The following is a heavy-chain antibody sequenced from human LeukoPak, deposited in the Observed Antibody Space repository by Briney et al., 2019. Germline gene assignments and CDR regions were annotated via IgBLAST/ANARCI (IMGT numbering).Heavy chain of an antibody. CDR3: AREVSLVGAVDY. CDR1: GYTFTGYY. V-gene: IGHV1-2*02. CDR2: INPNSGGT. D-gene: IGHD1-26*01. J-gene: IGHJ4*02. Sequence: ASVKVSCKASGYTFTGYYMHWVRQAPGQGLEWMGWINPNSGGTNYAQKFQGRVTMTRGTSISTAYMELSRLRSDDTAVYYCAREVSLVGAVDYWGQGTLVTVSS.